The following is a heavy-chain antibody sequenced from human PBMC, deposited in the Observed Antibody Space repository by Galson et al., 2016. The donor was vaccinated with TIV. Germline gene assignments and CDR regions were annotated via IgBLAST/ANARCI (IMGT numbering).Heavy chain of an antibody. CDR2: TYYRSTWYN. V-gene: IGHV6-1*01. CDR3: ARGAPSVFGVIMTLDY. J-gene: IGHJ4*02. CDR1: GDSVSSTSAA. D-gene: IGHD3-3*01. Sequence: AISGDSVSSTSAAWNWIRQSPSRGLEWLGRTYYRSTWYNDYAASLKRRITINPDTSKNQFSLQLTSVTPEDAAVYYCARGAPSVFGVIMTLDYWGQGTLVTGSA.